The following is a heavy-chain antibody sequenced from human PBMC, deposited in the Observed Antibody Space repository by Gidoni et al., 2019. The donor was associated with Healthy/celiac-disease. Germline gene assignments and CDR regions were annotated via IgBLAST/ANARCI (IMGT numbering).Heavy chain of an antibody. V-gene: IGHV4-61*02. D-gene: IGHD6-19*01. Sequence: QVQLQESGPGLVKPSQTLSLTCTVSGCSLGSGSYYWSWIRPPAGKGLEWIGRIYINGGTNYNPSLKSRVTMSVDTSKNQFSLKLSSVTAADTAVYYCARVNQWLPNFDYWGQGTLVTVSS. CDR2: IYINGGT. J-gene: IGHJ4*02. CDR3: ARVNQWLPNFDY. CDR1: GCSLGSGSYY.